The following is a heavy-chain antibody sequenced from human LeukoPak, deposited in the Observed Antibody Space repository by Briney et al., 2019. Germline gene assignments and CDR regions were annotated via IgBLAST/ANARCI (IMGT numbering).Heavy chain of an antibody. CDR3: ARTLGATAANSPFDP. CDR1: GFTFNTYT. J-gene: IGHJ5*02. Sequence: RSGGSLRLSCAASGFTFNTYTMNWVRQAPGKGLEWVAVIWYDGSNKYYADSVKGRFTISRDNSKNTLYLQMNSLRAEDTAVYYCARTLGATAANSPFDPWGQGTLVTVSS. V-gene: IGHV3-33*08. D-gene: IGHD1-26*01. CDR2: IWYDGSNK.